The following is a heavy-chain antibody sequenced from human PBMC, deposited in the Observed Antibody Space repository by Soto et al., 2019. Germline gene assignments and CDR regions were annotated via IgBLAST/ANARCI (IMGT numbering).Heavy chain of an antibody. J-gene: IGHJ4*02. CDR1: GGSFSGYY. Sequence: QVQLQQWGAGLLKPSETLSLTCAVYGGSFSGYYWSWIRQPPGKGLEWIGEINHSGSTNYNPSLKSRVTISVDTSKNQFSLKLSSVTAADTAVYYCARLRDQWRQSDYWGQGTLVTVSS. CDR2: INHSGST. CDR3: ARLRDQWRQSDY. V-gene: IGHV4-34*01. D-gene: IGHD2-8*01.